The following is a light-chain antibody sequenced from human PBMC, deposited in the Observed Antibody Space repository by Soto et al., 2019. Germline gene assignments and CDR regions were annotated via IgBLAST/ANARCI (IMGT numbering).Light chain of an antibody. V-gene: IGLV1-47*01. Sequence: QPVLTQPPSASGTPGQRVTISCSGSSSNIGSNYVYWYQQLPGTAPKLLIYRNNQRPSGVPDRFSGSKSGTSASLAISGLRSEDEAYYYCAAWDDSLSVNYVFGTGTKLTVL. CDR1: SSNIGSNY. J-gene: IGLJ1*01. CDR3: AAWDDSLSVNYV. CDR2: RNN.